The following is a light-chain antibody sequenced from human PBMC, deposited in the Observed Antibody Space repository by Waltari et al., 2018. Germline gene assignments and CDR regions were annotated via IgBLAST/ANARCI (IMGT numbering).Light chain of an antibody. J-gene: IGKJ1*01. CDR3: QQYYSTPQT. CDR2: DAS. CDR1: QGVSDS. Sequence: DIQMTQSPSSLSASIGDGVTITCRASQGVSDSLAWYQQRPGKAPKLLIYDASRLQNGVPSRVSGSGSGTDYILTINSLQPDDFATYYCQQYYSTPQTFGQGTKVEI. V-gene: IGKV1-NL1*01.